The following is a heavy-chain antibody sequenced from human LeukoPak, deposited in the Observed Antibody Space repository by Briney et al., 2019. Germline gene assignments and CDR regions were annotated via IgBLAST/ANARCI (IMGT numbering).Heavy chain of an antibody. Sequence: ASVKVSCKASGYTFTGYYIHWVRQAPGQGLEWLGWIYPYSGDTNYAQNFQGRVTMTRDTSISTAYMELSSLKSDDTAVYYCARDRNSGSSLDIWGQGTMLTVSS. D-gene: IGHD6-6*01. CDR3: ARDRNSGSSLDI. J-gene: IGHJ3*02. CDR1: GYTFTGYY. CDR2: IYPYSGDT. V-gene: IGHV1-2*02.